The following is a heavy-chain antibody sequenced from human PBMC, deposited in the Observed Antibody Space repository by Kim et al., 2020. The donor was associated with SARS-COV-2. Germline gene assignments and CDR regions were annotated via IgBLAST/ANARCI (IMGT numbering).Heavy chain of an antibody. CDR2: INPNSGGT. CDR1: GYTFTGYY. J-gene: IGHJ5*02. V-gene: IGHV1-2*06. D-gene: IGHD1-7*01. Sequence: ASVKVSCKASGYTFTGYYMHWVRQAPGQGLEWMGRINPNSGGTNYAQKFQGRVTMTRDTSISTAYMELSRLRSDDMAVYYCARDGRVYNWNYGFDPWGQGTLVTVSS. CDR3: ARDGRVYNWNYGFDP.